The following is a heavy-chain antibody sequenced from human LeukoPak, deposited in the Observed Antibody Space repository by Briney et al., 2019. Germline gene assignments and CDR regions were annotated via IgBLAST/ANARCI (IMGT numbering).Heavy chain of an antibody. CDR1: GLTFSSHW. CDR3: AREGELLGEGYFDY. Sequence: GGSLRLSCAASGLTFSSHWMHWVRQAPGKGLVWVSRITNDGSSTTYADSVKGRFTISRDNAKNMLYLQVNSLRAEDTAVYYCAREGELLGEGYFDYWGRGTLVTVSS. V-gene: IGHV3-74*01. J-gene: IGHJ4*02. CDR2: ITNDGSST. D-gene: IGHD1-26*01.